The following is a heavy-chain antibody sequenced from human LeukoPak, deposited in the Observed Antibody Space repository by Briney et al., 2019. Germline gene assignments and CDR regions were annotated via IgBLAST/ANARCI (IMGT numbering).Heavy chain of an antibody. J-gene: IGHJ4*02. CDR3: AAGIRYCSGGSCIDY. V-gene: IGHV3-53*01. D-gene: IGHD2-15*01. CDR1: GFTVSSNY. CDR2: IYSGGST. Sequence: GGSLRLSCAASGFTVSSNYMSWVRQAPGKGLEWVSVIYSGGSTYYADSVKGRFTISRDNSRNTLYLQMNSLRAEDTAVYHAAAGIRYCSGGSCIDYWGQGTLVTVSS.